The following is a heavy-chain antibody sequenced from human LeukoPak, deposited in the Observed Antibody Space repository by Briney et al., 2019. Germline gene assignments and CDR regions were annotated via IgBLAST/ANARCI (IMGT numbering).Heavy chain of an antibody. J-gene: IGHJ4*02. D-gene: IGHD3-10*01. CDR3: AKEKYYGSD. CDR1: GFTFNSYA. CDR2: ISAGGGST. V-gene: IGHV3-23*01. Sequence: PGGSLRLSCAASGFTFNSYAMSWVRQAPGKGLEWVSSISAGGGSTNYADSVKGRFTISRENPKNTLYLQMNSLRAEDTAVYYCAKEKYYGSDWGQGTLVTVSS.